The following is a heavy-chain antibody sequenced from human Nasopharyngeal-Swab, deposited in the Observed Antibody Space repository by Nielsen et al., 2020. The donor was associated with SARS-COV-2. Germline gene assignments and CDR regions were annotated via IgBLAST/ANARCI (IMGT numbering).Heavy chain of an antibody. CDR3: AKEVVDAFDI. CDR2: ISGSGGST. V-gene: IGHV3-23*01. Sequence: GESLKISCAASGFTFSSYAMSWVRQAPGKGLEWVSAISGSGGSTYYADSVKGRFTISRDNSKNTLYLQMNSLRAEDTAVYYCAKEVVDAFDIWGQGTMVTASS. J-gene: IGHJ3*02. D-gene: IGHD2-15*01. CDR1: GFTFSSYA.